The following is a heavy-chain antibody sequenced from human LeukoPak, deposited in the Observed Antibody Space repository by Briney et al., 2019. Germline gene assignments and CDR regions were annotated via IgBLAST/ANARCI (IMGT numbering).Heavy chain of an antibody. V-gene: IGHV3-21*01. CDR1: GFTFSSYS. D-gene: IGHD6-19*01. J-gene: IGHJ4*02. CDR2: ISSSSSYI. CDR3: ARDRSLRSGWSVGD. Sequence: GGSLRLSCAASGFTFSSYSMNWVRQAPGKGMEWVSSISSSSSYIYYADSVKGRFTISRDNAKNSLYLQMNSLRAEDTAVYYCARDRSLRSGWSVGDWGQGTLVTVSS.